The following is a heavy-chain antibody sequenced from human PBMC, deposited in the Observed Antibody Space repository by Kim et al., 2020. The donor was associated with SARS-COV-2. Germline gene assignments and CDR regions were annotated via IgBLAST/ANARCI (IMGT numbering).Heavy chain of an antibody. V-gene: IGHV3-74*03. CDR1: GFTFSGFW. CDR2: VNTDGSDT. CDR3: TRAKVATNAFDS. J-gene: IGHJ4*02. D-gene: IGHD1-1*01. Sequence: GGSLRLSCEASGFTFSGFWMDWVRQAPGKGLLWVSRVNTDGSDTAYADSVKGPFTVSRDNAKNTLYLQMNRLRADDTAVYYCTRAKVATNAFDSWGQGILVTVSS.